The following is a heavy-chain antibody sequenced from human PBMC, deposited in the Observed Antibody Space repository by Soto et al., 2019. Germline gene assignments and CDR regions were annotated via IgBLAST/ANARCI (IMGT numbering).Heavy chain of an antibody. CDR2: IYYSGST. CDR1: GGSISSSSYY. V-gene: IGHV4-39*01. CDR3: ARPAPRAVAVYYFDY. Sequence: PSETLSLTCTVSGGSISSSSYYWGWIRQPPGKGLEWIGSIYYSGSTYYNPSLKSRVTISADTSKNQFSLKLSSVTAADTAVYYCARPAPRAVAVYYFDYWGQGTLVTVSS. D-gene: IGHD6-19*01. J-gene: IGHJ4*02.